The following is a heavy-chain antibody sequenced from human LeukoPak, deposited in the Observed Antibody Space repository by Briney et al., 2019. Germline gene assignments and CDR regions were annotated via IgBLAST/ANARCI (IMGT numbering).Heavy chain of an antibody. D-gene: IGHD4-11*01. CDR1: GDSLSTYSDY. Sequence: SETLSLTCTVSGDSLSTYSDYSAWVRQPPGRGLEWIGSFFQSGSTFYNPSLKSRVTIFEDTSKRQVSLWLRSVTAADTAVYYCVSLYSRGPGGFDFWGQGSLVTVSS. V-gene: IGHV4-39*01. CDR2: FFQSGST. CDR3: VSLYSRGPGGFDF. J-gene: IGHJ4*02.